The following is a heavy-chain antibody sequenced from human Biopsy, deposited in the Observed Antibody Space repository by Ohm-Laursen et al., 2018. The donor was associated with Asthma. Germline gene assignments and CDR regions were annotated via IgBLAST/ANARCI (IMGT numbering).Heavy chain of an antibody. Sequence: SVKVSCKAPGGTFSKFAISRVRQAPGQGLEWLGGIMTASGTTNYARKVQGRVTITADESTSTAYMEVTSLRSEDTAIYYCARCQVGYSSGWSLLLKKIYYSGMDVWGQGTTVIVPS. D-gene: IGHD6-19*01. CDR2: IMTASGTT. CDR3: ARCQVGYSSGWSLLLKKIYYSGMDV. J-gene: IGHJ6*02. CDR1: GGTFSKFA. V-gene: IGHV1-69*13.